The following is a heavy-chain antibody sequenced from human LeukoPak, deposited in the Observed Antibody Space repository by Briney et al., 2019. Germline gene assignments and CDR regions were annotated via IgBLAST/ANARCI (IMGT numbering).Heavy chain of an antibody. D-gene: IGHD5-24*01. J-gene: IGHJ4*02. CDR2: IYYSENT. CDR3: ARHQNRDGYNPRPFDY. V-gene: IGHV4-39*01. Sequence: SETLSLTCTVSGGSISSSSNYWGWIRQPPGKGLEWIGSIYYSENTYYNPSLKSRVTISVDTSKNQFSLKLSSVIAADTAVYYCARHQNRDGYNPRPFDYWGQGILVTVSS. CDR1: GGSISSSSNY.